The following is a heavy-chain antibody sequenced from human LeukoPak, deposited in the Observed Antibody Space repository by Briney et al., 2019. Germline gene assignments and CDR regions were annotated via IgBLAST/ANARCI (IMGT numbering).Heavy chain of an antibody. Sequence: GVSLRLSCAASGFTFSSYAMSWVRQAPGKGLEWVSAISGSGGSTYYADSVKGRFTISRDNSKNTLYLQMNSLRAEDTAVYYCAKESGYYGSGSYYSAGFFDYWGQGTLVTVSS. CDR1: GFTFSSYA. CDR2: ISGSGGST. CDR3: AKESGYYGSGSYYSAGFFDY. D-gene: IGHD3-10*01. J-gene: IGHJ4*02. V-gene: IGHV3-23*01.